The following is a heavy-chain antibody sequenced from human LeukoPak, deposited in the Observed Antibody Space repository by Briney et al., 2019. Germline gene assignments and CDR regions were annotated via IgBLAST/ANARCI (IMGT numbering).Heavy chain of an antibody. Sequence: PSETLSLTCTVSGYSISSGYYWGWIRQPPGKGLEWIGSIYHSGSTYYNPSLKSRVTISVDTSKNQFSLKLSSVTAADTAVYYCARDAYYYGSGSPIFDYWGQGTLVTVSS. CDR1: GYSISSGYY. V-gene: IGHV4-38-2*02. CDR3: ARDAYYYGSGSPIFDY. CDR2: IYHSGST. J-gene: IGHJ4*02. D-gene: IGHD3-10*01.